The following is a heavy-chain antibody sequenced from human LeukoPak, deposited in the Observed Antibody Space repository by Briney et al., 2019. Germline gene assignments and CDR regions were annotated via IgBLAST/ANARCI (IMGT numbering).Heavy chain of an antibody. CDR3: ARGLSDYYDSSGPPPSHAFDI. CDR2: INHSGST. D-gene: IGHD3-22*01. CDR1: GGSFSGYY. J-gene: IGHJ3*02. Sequence: QTSETLSLTCAVYGGSFSGYYWSWIRQPPGKGLEWIGEINHSGSTNYNPSLKSRVTISVDTSKNQFSLKLSSVTAADTAVYYCARGLSDYYDSSGPPPSHAFDIWGQGTMVTVSS. V-gene: IGHV4-34*01.